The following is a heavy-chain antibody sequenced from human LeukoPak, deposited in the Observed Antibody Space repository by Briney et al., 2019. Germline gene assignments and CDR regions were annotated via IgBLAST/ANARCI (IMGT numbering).Heavy chain of an antibody. D-gene: IGHD5-18*01. CDR3: ARFSRRSGIQLWLPFDY. Sequence: TGGSLRLSCAASGFTFDDYGMSWVRHAPGKGLEWVSGINWNGGSTVYADSVKGRFTISRDNAKNSLYLQMNSLRAEDTALYYCARFSRRSGIQLWLPFDYWGQGTLVTVSS. CDR1: GFTFDDYG. CDR2: INWNGGST. J-gene: IGHJ4*02. V-gene: IGHV3-20*04.